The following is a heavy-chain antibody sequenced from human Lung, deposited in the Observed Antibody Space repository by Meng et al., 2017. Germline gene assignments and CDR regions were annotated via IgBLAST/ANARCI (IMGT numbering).Heavy chain of an antibody. CDR2: INPKSGDT. CDR3: ARDEDISAAGKLFGDY. CDR1: GSPVPYYW. J-gene: IGHJ4*02. D-gene: IGHD6-13*01. V-gene: IGHV1-2*06. Sequence: VQLVQPGGEVERLGPSGKVSCTAAGSPVPYYWLHWVRRAPGQGLGWMGRINPKSGDTHYAQRFQGRVTMTGDTSISTAYMELSGLRSDDTAMYYCARDEDISAAGKLFGDYWGQGTLVTVSS.